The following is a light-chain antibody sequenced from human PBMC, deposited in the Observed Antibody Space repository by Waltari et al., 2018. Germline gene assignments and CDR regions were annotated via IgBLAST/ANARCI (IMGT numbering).Light chain of an antibody. CDR2: LGS. J-gene: IGKJ2*01. V-gene: IGKV2-28*01. Sequence: DIVMSQSPLSLPVTPGESASISCRSSQSLLHSNGYNYLDWYLQKPGQSPQLLIYLGSNRASGVPDRFSVSGSGTDFTLKISRVEAEDVGIYYCMQALQTPYTFGQGTKLET. CDR3: MQALQTPYT. CDR1: QSLLHSNGYNY.